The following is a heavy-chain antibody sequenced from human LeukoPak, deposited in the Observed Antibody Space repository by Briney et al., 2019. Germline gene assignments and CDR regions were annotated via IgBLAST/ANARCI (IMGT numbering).Heavy chain of an antibody. D-gene: IGHD3-10*01. CDR3: ASGRGY. V-gene: IGHV3-21*01. J-gene: IGHJ4*01. CDR1: GFTFSSYT. Sequence: TPGGSLRLSCAASGFTFSSYTLIWVRQAPGKGLEWVSCISSSSSYKEYADSVKGRFTISRDNAKNSLLLQMNSLRAEDTAVYYCASGRGYWGHGTRVTVSS. CDR2: ISSSSSYK.